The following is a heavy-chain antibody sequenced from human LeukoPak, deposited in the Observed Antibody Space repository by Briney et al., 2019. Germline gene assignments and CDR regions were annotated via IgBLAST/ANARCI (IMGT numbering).Heavy chain of an antibody. CDR2: VNSNIGDT. J-gene: IGHJ4*02. CDR1: GYSFTVYY. V-gene: IGHV1-2*02. Sequence: GASVKVSCTVSGYSFTVYYIHWVRQAPGQGLEWMGWVNSNIGDTYYAQKLRGRLAITRDKSITTVHMELSSLRSNATAVYYCARDILGYDSSASDWGQGTLVTVSS. D-gene: IGHD3-22*01. CDR3: ARDILGYDSSASD.